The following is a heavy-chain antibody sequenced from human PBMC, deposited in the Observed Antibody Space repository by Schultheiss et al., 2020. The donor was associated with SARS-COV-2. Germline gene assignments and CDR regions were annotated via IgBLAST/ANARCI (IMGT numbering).Heavy chain of an antibody. V-gene: IGHV3-21*01. CDR1: GFTFSSYS. J-gene: IGHJ4*02. D-gene: IGHD1-26*01. Sequence: GGSLRLSCAASGFTFSSYSMNWVRQAPGKGLEWVSSISSSSSYIYYADSVKGRFTISRDNAKNSLYLQMNSLRAEDTAVYYCLILRIVGATIWDYWGQGTLVTVSS. CDR3: LILRIVGATIWDY. CDR2: ISSSSSYI.